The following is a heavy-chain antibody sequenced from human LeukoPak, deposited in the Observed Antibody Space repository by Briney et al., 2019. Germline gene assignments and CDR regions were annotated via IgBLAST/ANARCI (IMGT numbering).Heavy chain of an antibody. D-gene: IGHD3-9*01. CDR2: IYYSGST. Sequence: PSETLSLTCTVSGGSISSSSYYWGWIRQPPGKGLEWIGSIYYSGSTYYNPSLKSRVTISVDTSKNQFSLKLSSVTAADTAVYYCSRQKVLRYFDWFFAYWGQGTLVTVSS. J-gene: IGHJ4*02. CDR3: SRQKVLRYFDWFFAY. V-gene: IGHV4-39*01. CDR1: GGSISSSSYY.